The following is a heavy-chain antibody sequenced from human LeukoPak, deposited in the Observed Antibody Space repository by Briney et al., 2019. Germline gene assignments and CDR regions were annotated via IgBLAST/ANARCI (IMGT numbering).Heavy chain of an antibody. CDR3: ARGNIVVVPPASVFDP. J-gene: IGHJ5*02. D-gene: IGHD2-2*01. CDR2: IYSGGST. V-gene: IGHV3-53*01. CDR1: GFTVSSNY. Sequence: GGSLRLSCAASGFTVSSNYMSWVRQAPGKGLEWVSVIYSGGSTYYADSVKGRFTISRDNSKNTLYLQMNSLRAEDTAVYYCARGNIVVVPPASVFDPWGQGTLVTVSS.